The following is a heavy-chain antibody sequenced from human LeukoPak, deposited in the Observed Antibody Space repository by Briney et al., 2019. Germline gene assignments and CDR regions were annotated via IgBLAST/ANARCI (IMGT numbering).Heavy chain of an antibody. CDR3: REESRRPSGSYGMYYYYDMDV. CDR2: IYHSGST. J-gene: IGHJ6*02. CDR1: GGSISSGGYS. D-gene: IGHD1-26*01. V-gene: IGHV4-30-2*01. Sequence: PSQTLSLTCAVSGGSISSGGYSWSWIRQPPGKGLEWIGYIYHSGSTYYNPSLKSRVTISLDTSKNQFSLKLNSVTAADTAVYYCREESRRPSGSYGMYYYYDMDVWGQGTTVTVSS.